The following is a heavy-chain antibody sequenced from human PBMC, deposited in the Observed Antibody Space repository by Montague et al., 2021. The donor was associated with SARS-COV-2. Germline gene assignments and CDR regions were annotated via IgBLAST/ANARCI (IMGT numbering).Heavy chain of an antibody. V-gene: IGHV3-23*01. CDR1: GFTFSSYA. Sequence: SRRLSWSASGFTFSSYAMSWVRQAPGKGLEWVSAISGSGGSTYYADSVKGRFTISRDNSKNTLYLQTNSLRAEDTAVYYCAKEGGYDILTGYYPNRRYFDYWGQGTLVTVSS. D-gene: IGHD3-9*01. CDR3: AKEGGYDILTGYYPNRRYFDY. CDR2: ISGSGGST. J-gene: IGHJ4*02.